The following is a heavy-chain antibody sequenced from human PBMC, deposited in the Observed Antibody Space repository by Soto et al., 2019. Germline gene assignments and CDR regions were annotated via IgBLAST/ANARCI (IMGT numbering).Heavy chain of an antibody. J-gene: IGHJ4*02. CDR1: GLTFSDYA. D-gene: IGHD2-21*01. CDR2: ISDSGEST. CDR3: ANRGASGVAVGFDY. Sequence: EVRLLESGGGLVQPGGSLRLSCAASGLTFSDYAVSWVRQAPGKGLEWLSAISDSGESTYYEDSVRGRFTISRDNSKNSVYLQMDSLRVEDTATYYCANRGASGVAVGFDYWGQGALVIVSS. V-gene: IGHV3-23*01.